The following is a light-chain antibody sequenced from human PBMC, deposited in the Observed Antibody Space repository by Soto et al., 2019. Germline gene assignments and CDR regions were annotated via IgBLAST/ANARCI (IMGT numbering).Light chain of an antibody. J-gene: IGKJ1*01. Sequence: EIVLTQSPATLSLSPGESATLSCRASQSLDSFLAWYQQKPGQPPRLLIYGASTRATGIPARFSGSGSGTEFTLTISSLQSEDFAIYYCQRQSNWPRTFGQGTKVDIK. CDR1: QSLDSF. CDR2: GAS. CDR3: QRQSNWPRT. V-gene: IGKV3-15*01.